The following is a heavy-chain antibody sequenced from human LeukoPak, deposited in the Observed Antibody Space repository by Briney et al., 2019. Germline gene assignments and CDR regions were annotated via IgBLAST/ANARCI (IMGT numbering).Heavy chain of an antibody. J-gene: IGHJ4*02. D-gene: IGHD3-10*01. CDR1: GFTVSSNY. Sequence: GGSLRLSCAASGFTVSSNYMSWVRQAPGKGLEWVSVIYSGGSTYYADSVKGRFTISRDNSKNTLYLQMNSLRAEDTAVHYCARERWCGEPPFDYGGQEPLVTVSS. V-gene: IGHV3-66*01. CDR3: ARERWCGEPPFDY. CDR2: IYSGGST.